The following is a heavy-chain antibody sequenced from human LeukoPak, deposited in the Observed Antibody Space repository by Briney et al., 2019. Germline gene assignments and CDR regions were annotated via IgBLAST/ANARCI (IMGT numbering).Heavy chain of an antibody. V-gene: IGHV3-30*18. CDR1: GFTFSSYG. Sequence: GGSLRLSCAASGFTFSSYGMHWVRQAPGKGLEWVAVISYDGSNKYYADSVKGRFTISRDNSKNTLYLQMNSLRAEDTAVYYCAKGAEYYDSSGYSFDYWGQGTLVTVSS. D-gene: IGHD3-22*01. CDR2: ISYDGSNK. J-gene: IGHJ4*02. CDR3: AKGAEYYDSSGYSFDY.